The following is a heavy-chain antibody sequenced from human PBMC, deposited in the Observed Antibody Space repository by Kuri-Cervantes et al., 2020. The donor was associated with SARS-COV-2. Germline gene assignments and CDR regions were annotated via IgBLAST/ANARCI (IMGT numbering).Heavy chain of an antibody. CDR3: AKVFRPSDEGFDY. CDR2: ISSSSSTV. V-gene: IGHV3-48*01. D-gene: IGHD1-26*01. Sequence: GGSLRLSCAASGFTFSSYAMSWVRQAPGKGLEWVSYISSSSSTVYYADSVKGRFTISRDNSKNTLYLQMNSLRAEDTAVYYCAKVFRPSDEGFDYWGQGTLVTVSS. J-gene: IGHJ4*02. CDR1: GFTFSSYA.